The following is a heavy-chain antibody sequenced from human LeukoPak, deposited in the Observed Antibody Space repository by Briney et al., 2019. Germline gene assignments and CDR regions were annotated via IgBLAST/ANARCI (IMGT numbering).Heavy chain of an antibody. D-gene: IGHD3-10*01. CDR2: IIPIFGTA. CDR3: ARGRTVRGVRKNWFDP. V-gene: IGHV1-69*13. Sequence: SVKVSCKASGGTFSNYAISWVRQAPGQGLEWMGGIIPIFGTAKYAQKFQGRVTITADESTSTVYMELSSLRSEDTAVYYCARGRTVRGVRKNWFDPWGQGTLVTVSS. J-gene: IGHJ5*02. CDR1: GGTFSNYA.